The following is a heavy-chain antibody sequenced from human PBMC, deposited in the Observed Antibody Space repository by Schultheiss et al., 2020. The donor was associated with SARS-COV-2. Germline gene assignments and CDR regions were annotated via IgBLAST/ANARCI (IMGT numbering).Heavy chain of an antibody. CDR2: IYTSGST. V-gene: IGHV4-4*07. Sequence: SETLSLTCTVSGGSISSYYWSWIRQPAGKGLEWIGRIYTSGSTNYNPSLKSRVTMSVDTSKNQFSLKLSSVTAADTALYYCAKDYLLRGLRFLEWLLGYWGQGTLVTVSS. J-gene: IGHJ4*02. CDR3: AKDYLLRGLRFLEWLLGY. D-gene: IGHD3-3*01. CDR1: GGSISSYY.